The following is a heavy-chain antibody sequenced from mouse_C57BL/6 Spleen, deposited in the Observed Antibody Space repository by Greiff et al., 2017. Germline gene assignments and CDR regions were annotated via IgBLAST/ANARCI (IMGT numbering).Heavy chain of an antibody. V-gene: IGHV14-2*01. J-gene: IGHJ1*03. CDR2: IDPEDGET. CDR1: GLNIKDYY. Sequence: EVQLQESGAELVKPGASVKLSCTASGLNIKDYYMHWVKQRTEQGLEWIGRIDPEDGETKYAPKFQGKATITADTSSNTAYLQLSSLTSEDTAVYYCARWETVVAEGWYFDVWGTGTTVTVSS. D-gene: IGHD1-1*01. CDR3: ARWETVVAEGWYFDV.